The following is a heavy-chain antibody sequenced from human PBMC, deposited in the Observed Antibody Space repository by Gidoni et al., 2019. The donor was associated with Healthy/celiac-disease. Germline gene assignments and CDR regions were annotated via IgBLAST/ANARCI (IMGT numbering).Heavy chain of an antibody. CDR2: IIPILGIA. V-gene: IGHV1-69*02. D-gene: IGHD1-26*01. J-gene: IGHJ4*02. CDR1: GGTFSSYT. Sequence: QVQLVQSGAEVKKPGSSVQVSCKASGGTFSSYTISWVRQAPGQGLEWMGRIIPILGIANYAQKFQGRVTITADKSTSTAYMERSSLRSEDTAVYYCARGVWERVDYWGQGTLVTVSS. CDR3: ARGVWERVDY.